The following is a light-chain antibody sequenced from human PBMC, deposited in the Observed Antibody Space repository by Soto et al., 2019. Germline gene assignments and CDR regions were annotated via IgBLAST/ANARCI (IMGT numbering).Light chain of an antibody. Sequence: EIVLTQSPGSLSLSPGERATLSCRASQSVDSTFFAWYQQKPGQAPRLLIYGASKRATGIPDRFSGSGSGTDFNLTISRLEPEDFAVYYCQQYVSSVTFGQGTKVEIK. J-gene: IGKJ1*01. CDR2: GAS. V-gene: IGKV3-20*01. CDR3: QQYVSSVT. CDR1: QSVDSTF.